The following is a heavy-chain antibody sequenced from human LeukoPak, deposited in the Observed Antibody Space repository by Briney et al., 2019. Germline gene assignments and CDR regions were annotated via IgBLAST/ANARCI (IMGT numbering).Heavy chain of an antibody. D-gene: IGHD3-22*01. J-gene: IGHJ3*02. Sequence: ASVKVSCKASGYSFSGYYMHWLRQAPGQGLEWMGWINPNSGGTNYAQKFQGWVTMTRDTSISTAYMELSRLRSDDTAVYYCARAPYYDSSGYLDAFDIWGQGTMVTVSS. CDR3: ARAPYYDSSGYLDAFDI. CDR1: GYSFSGYY. V-gene: IGHV1-2*04. CDR2: INPNSGGT.